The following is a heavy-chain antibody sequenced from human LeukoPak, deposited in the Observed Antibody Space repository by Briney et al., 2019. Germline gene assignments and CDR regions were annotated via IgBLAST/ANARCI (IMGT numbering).Heavy chain of an antibody. CDR1: GGSISTSNYY. V-gene: IGHV4-39*01. CDR3: ARRFYDSSDYGFDY. CDR2: IFYSGST. D-gene: IGHD3-22*01. Sequence: SETLSLTCTVSGGSISTSNYYWGWIRQPPGKGLEWIGNIFYSGSTYYSPSVKSRVTISLDTSKNRFSLKLSSVTAADTAVYYCARRFYDSSDYGFDYWGQGTLVTVSS. J-gene: IGHJ4*02.